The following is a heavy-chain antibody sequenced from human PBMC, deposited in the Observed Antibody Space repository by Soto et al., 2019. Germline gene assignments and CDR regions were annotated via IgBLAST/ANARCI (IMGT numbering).Heavy chain of an antibody. D-gene: IGHD3-3*01. V-gene: IGHV4-59*01. CDR1: GASIRSNY. Sequence: QVLLQESGPGLVKPSETLSLTCSVSGASIRSNYWTWIRQPPGKGLEWIVYTYFTGTTNYNTSLKSRISMSIDTSNNLSSLRVTSVTAADTAVYYCARGDGYYDFWSGYFDPWGQGTLVTVSS. CDR2: TYFTGTT. CDR3: ARGDGYYDFWSGYFDP. J-gene: IGHJ5*02.